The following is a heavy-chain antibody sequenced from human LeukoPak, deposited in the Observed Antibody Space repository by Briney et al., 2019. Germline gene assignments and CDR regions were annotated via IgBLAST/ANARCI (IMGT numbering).Heavy chain of an antibody. CDR3: ARGMYYYDPSYFDY. J-gene: IGHJ4*02. D-gene: IGHD3-22*01. V-gene: IGHV1-8*01. CDR2: MNPNSGNT. CDR1: GYTFTSYD. Sequence: ASVKVSCKASGYTFTSYDINWVRQATGQGLEWMGRMNPNSGNTGYAQKFQGRVTMTRNTSISTAYMELSSLRSEDTAVYYCARGMYYYDPSYFDYWGQGTLVTVSS.